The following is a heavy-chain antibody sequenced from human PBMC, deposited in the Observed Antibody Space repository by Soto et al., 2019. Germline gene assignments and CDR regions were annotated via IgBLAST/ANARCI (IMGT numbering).Heavy chain of an antibody. CDR1: AINFRSYA. Sequence: GVSLRLSCSASAINFRSYAMSWVRQAPGKGLEWVSAVGGSGSDTYYADFVKGRFNVSRDDSKNTLYLHMSSLRVEDTAIYFCAKRQSFDFWSGYLPFVDYWGQG. D-gene: IGHD3-3*01. CDR3: AKRQSFDFWSGYLPFVDY. CDR2: VGGSGSDT. V-gene: IGHV3-23*01. J-gene: IGHJ4*02.